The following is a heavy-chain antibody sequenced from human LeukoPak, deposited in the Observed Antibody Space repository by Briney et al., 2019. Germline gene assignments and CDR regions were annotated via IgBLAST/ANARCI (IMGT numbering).Heavy chain of an antibody. J-gene: IGHJ4*02. V-gene: IGHV1-24*01. Sequence: ASVKVSCKVSGYTLTELSMHWVRQAPGKGLEWMGGFDPEDGETIYTQKFQGRVTITADESTSTAYMELSSLRSEDTAVYYCARDRVRGYSYGYRSRGVFDYWGQGTLVTVSS. CDR1: GYTLTELS. CDR3: ARDRVRGYSYGYRSRGVFDY. CDR2: FDPEDGET. D-gene: IGHD5-18*01.